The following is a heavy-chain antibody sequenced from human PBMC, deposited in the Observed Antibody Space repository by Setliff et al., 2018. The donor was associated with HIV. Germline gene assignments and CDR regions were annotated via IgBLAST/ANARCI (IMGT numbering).Heavy chain of an antibody. D-gene: IGHD4-17*01. CDR1: GFSLSTRGMC. CDR2: IDWDDDK. V-gene: IGHV2-70*11. Sequence: SGPTLVNPTQTLTLTCTFSGFSLSTRGMCVSWIRQPPGKALEWLARIDWDDDKYYNTSLKTRLAISKDTSKNQVVLTMTNLDPVDTATYYCARITRATVTTGYFDSWGQGTLVTVSS. J-gene: IGHJ4*02. CDR3: ARITRATVTTGYFDS.